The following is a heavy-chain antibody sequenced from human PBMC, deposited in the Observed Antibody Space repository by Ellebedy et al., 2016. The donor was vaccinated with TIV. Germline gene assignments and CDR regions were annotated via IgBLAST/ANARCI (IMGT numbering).Heavy chain of an antibody. D-gene: IGHD1-26*01. CDR3: ARGRGSGSFHIDY. CDR1: GFTFSTYA. J-gene: IGHJ4*02. V-gene: IGHV3-30*04. Sequence: GESLKISCAASGFTFSTYAVHWVRQAPGKGLEWVAIITYDGTTKHYADSVRGRFTVSRDNSKNTVYLQMNRLRREDTAVYYCARGRGSGSFHIDYWGQGTLVTVSS. CDR2: ITYDGTTK.